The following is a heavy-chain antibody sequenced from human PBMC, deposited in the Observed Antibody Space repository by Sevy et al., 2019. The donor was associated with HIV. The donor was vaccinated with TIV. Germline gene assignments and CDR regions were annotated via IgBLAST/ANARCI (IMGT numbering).Heavy chain of an antibody. D-gene: IGHD4-17*01. Sequence: GGSLRLSCAASGFTFRNYAMSWVRQAPGKGREWLAVIWFDGSNTYYSDSVKGRFTISRDIAKNTLHLQMNSLRAEDTAVYYCARDLEFYDYGDYGPAFMPDFWGHGTLVTVSS. V-gene: IGHV3-33*08. CDR1: GFTFRNYA. CDR3: ARDLEFYDYGDYGPAFMPDF. CDR2: IWFDGSNT. J-gene: IGHJ4*01.